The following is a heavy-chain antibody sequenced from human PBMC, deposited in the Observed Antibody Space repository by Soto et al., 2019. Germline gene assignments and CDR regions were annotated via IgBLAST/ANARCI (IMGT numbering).Heavy chain of an antibody. J-gene: IGHJ4*02. CDR1: GFTFKNNY. CDR3: ARQYSSMLDL. D-gene: IGHD6-13*01. CDR2: ISDSGSSI. V-gene: IGHV3-11*01. Sequence: QVQLVESGGGLVKPGGSLRLSCAASGFTFKNNYMTWIRQAPGKGLEGVSYISDSGSSIYYADSVKGRFTISRDNAKNSLLLEMNSLRGEDTAVYYCARQYSSMLDLWGQGTLVTVSS.